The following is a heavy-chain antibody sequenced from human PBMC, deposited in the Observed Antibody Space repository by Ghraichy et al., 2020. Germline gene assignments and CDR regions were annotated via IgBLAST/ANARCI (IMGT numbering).Heavy chain of an antibody. D-gene: IGHD2-8*01. CDR1: GGSFSGYY. J-gene: IGHJ4*02. V-gene: IGHV4-34*01. CDR3: ARGGIPPSDVAMVKFDY. Sequence: SETLSLTCAVYGGSFSGYYWSWIRQPPGKGLEWIGEISHSGSTNYMPSLKSRVTISVDTSKNQFSLKLSSVTAADTAVYYCARGGIPPSDVAMVKFDYWGQGTLVTVSS. CDR2: ISHSGST.